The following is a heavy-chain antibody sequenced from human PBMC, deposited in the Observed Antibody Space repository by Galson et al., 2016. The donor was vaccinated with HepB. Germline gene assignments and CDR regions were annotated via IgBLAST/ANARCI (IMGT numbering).Heavy chain of an antibody. Sequence: SLRLSCAASGFTFSDYWMNWVRQAPGKGLEWVANIRRDESARYYVDYVKGRFTISRDNANKSLYLQMDSQRAEDTAVYYCARDVSPGYSGTYYDAFDVWGQGTMVTVSS. CDR1: GFTFSDYW. D-gene: IGHD1-26*01. J-gene: IGHJ3*01. CDR2: IRRDESAR. CDR3: ARDVSPGYSGTYYDAFDV. V-gene: IGHV3-7*01.